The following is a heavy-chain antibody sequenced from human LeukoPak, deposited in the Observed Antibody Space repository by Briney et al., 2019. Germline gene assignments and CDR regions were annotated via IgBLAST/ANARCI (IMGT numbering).Heavy chain of an antibody. CDR2: FSGSDGSA. J-gene: IGHJ5*02. Sequence: GGSLRLSCAASGFAFSTNGMSWVRQAPGKGPEWVSGFSGSDGSAYYADSVKGRFTISRDNSKNTLYLQMNSLRADDTAIYYCAKPLYNSGWYGGGDSWGQGTLVIVSS. CDR3: AKPLYNSGWYGGGDS. CDR1: GFAFSTNG. V-gene: IGHV3-23*01. D-gene: IGHD6-19*01.